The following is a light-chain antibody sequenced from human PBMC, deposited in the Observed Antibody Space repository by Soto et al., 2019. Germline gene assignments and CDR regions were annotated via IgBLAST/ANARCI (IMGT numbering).Light chain of an antibody. J-gene: IGLJ2*01. CDR2: GNS. CDR1: SSNIGADYD. CDR3: QSYDSSLRV. V-gene: IGLV1-40*01. Sequence: QSVLTQPPSVSGAPGQRVTISCTGSSSNIGADYDVHWYQQLPGTAPKLLIYGNSNRPSGVPDRFSGFKSGTSASLAITGLQAEDEADYYCQSYDSSLRVFGGGTKLTVL.